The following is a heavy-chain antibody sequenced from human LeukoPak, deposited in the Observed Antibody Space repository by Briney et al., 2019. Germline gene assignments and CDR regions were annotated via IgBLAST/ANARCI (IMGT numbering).Heavy chain of an antibody. CDR1: GDSIGSYY. CDR2: IYTSGST. CDR3: ARAPVYYDILTGYYEGYYFDY. D-gene: IGHD3-9*01. V-gene: IGHV4-4*07. J-gene: IGHJ4*02. Sequence: SDTLSLTCTVSGDSIGSYYWSWIRQPAGKGLEWIGRIYTSGSTNYNPSLTSRVTMSVDTSKNQFSLILSSVTAADAAVYYCARAPVYYDILTGYYEGYYFDYWGQGTLVTVSS.